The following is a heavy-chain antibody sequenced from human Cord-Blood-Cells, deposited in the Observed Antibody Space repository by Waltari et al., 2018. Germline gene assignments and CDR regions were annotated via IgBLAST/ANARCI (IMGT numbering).Heavy chain of an antibody. CDR2: INHSGST. J-gene: IGHJ6*03. D-gene: IGHD7-27*01. CDR1: GVSFSGYY. V-gene: IGHV4-34*01. CDR3: ARDSAWGWGYYYYMDV. Sequence: QVPLQQWGAGLLLPSATLSLTCAIYGVSFSGYYRSWIRQPPGQGLEWIGEINHSGSTNYNPSLKSRVTISVDTSKNQFSLKLSSVTAADTAVYYCARDSAWGWGYYYYMDVWGKGTTVTVSS.